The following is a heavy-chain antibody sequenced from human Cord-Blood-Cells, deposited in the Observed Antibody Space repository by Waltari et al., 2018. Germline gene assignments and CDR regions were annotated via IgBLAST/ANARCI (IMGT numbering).Heavy chain of an antibody. CDR1: GGSFSGYY. J-gene: IGHJ5*02. V-gene: IGHV4-34*01. CDR2: INQRGST. CDR3: ARGGVEWELLWFDP. Sequence: QVQLQQWGAGLLKPSETLSLTCAVYGGSFSGYYWSWIRQPPGKGREWIWEINQRGSTNYSPPLKSRVTIAVATSKNQFSLKLSSVTAADTAVYYCARGGVEWELLWFDPWGQGTLVTVSS. D-gene: IGHD1-26*01.